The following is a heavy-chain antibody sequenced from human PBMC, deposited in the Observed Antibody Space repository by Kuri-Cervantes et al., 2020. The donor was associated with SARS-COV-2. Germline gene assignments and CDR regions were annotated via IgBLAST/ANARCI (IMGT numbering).Heavy chain of an antibody. J-gene: IGHJ5*02. CDR2: IYHSGST. CDR1: GFTFSSYA. D-gene: IGHD2-2*01. CDR3: ARDGGSTSTNWFDP. Sequence: GSLRLSCAASGFTFSSYAMHWVRQAPGKGLGWIGEIYHSGSTNYNPSLKSRVTISVDKSKNQFSLKLSSVTAADTAVYYCARDGGSTSTNWFDPWGQGTLVTVSS. V-gene: IGHV4-4*02.